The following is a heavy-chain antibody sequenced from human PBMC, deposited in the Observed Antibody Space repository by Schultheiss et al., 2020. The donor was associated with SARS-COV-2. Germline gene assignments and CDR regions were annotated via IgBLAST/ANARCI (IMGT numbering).Heavy chain of an antibody. V-gene: IGHV4-4*07. J-gene: IGHJ5*02. CDR1: GASINTYY. CDR3: ARGSDYGSTEGP. Sequence: SETLSLTCTVSGASINTYYWSLIRQSAGKGLEWIGRIYPNGATNYNPSLKSRVSMSVDTSRNQFSLKLRSVTAADTAVYYCARGSDYGSTEGPWGQGTLVTVSS. D-gene: IGHD4/OR15-4a*01. CDR2: IYPNGAT.